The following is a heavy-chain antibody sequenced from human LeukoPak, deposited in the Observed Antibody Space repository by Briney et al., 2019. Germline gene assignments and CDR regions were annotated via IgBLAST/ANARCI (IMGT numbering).Heavy chain of an antibody. CDR2: IYYSGST. J-gene: IGHJ4*02. Sequence: SETLSLTCTVSGGSISSSSYYWGWVRQPLGKGLEWIGSIYYSGSTYYNPSLKSRVTISVDTSKNQFSLKLSSVTAADTAVYYCARRRGWSVDYWGQGTLVTVSS. V-gene: IGHV4-39*01. CDR1: GGSISSSSYY. CDR3: ARRRGWSVDY. D-gene: IGHD6-19*01.